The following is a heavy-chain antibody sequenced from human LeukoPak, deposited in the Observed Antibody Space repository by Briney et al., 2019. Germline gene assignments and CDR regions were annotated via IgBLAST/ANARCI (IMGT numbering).Heavy chain of an antibody. Sequence: PGGSLRLSCVASGFTFSTFAMYGLRQAPGGGRVGVSAIVANVGSTSYADSVRGRFTISRDNSRNTLYLHMSSLRTDDTATYYCTKSTDYWYYGMDVWGQGTTVTVSS. CDR3: TKSTDYWYYGMDV. CDR1: GFTFSTFA. D-gene: IGHD2-8*02. CDR2: IVANVGST. V-gene: IGHV3-23*01. J-gene: IGHJ6*02.